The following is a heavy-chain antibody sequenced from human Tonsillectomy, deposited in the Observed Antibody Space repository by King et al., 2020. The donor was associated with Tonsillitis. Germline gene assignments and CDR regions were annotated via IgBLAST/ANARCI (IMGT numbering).Heavy chain of an antibody. D-gene: IGHD6-13*01. CDR3: ARDSGSSWFRRQYYFDY. CDR2: INPNSCGT. Sequence: QLVQSGAEVKKPGASVKVSCKASGYTFTGQYMHLVREAPGQGREWMGWINPNSCGTDYAQKFQGRGTMTRDTSISTSYMELNGLRSDDTAVYYCARDSGSSWFRRQYYFDYWGQGPLVTVSS. J-gene: IGHJ4*02. V-gene: IGHV1-2*02. CDR1: GYTFTGQY.